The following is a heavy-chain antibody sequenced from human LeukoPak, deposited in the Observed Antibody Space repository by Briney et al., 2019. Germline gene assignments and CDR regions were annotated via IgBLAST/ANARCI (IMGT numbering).Heavy chain of an antibody. V-gene: IGHV4-59*08. CDR3: ARIVGIAVAGTFWFDP. D-gene: IGHD6-19*01. CDR2: IYYSGST. CDR1: GGSISSYY. Sequence: SETLSLTCTVSGGSISSYYWSWIRQPPGKGLEWIGYIYYSGSTNYNPSLKSRVTISVDTSKNQFSLKLSSVTDADTAVYYCARIVGIAVAGTFWFDPWGQGTLVTVSS. J-gene: IGHJ5*02.